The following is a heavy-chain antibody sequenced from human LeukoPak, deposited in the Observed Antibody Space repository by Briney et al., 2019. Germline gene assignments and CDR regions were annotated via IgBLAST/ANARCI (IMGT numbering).Heavy chain of an antibody. CDR1: GFTFSSYW. CDR2: INSDGSST. CDR3: ARVPGSLSPFDY. D-gene: IGHD1-26*01. J-gene: IGHJ4*02. V-gene: IGHV3-74*01. Sequence: GGSLRLSCAASGFTFSSYWMHWVRQAPGKGLVCVSRINSDGSSTSYADSVKGRFTISRDNAKNTLYLQMNSLRAEDTAVYYCARVPGSLSPFDYWGQGTLVTVSS.